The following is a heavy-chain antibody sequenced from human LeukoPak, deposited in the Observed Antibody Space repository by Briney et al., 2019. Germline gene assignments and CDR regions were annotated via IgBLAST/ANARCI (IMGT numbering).Heavy chain of an antibody. CDR2: ISGSGGST. V-gene: IGHV3-23*01. Sequence: GGSLRLSCAASGFTSSSYAVSWVRQAPGKGLEWVSSISGSGGSTYSADSVKGRFTISRDNSKNTLYLQMNSLGAEDTALYYCAKDRSCTNDICHGDFDYWGQGTLVTVSS. D-gene: IGHD2-8*01. CDR1: GFTSSSYA. CDR3: AKDRSCTNDICHGDFDY. J-gene: IGHJ4*02.